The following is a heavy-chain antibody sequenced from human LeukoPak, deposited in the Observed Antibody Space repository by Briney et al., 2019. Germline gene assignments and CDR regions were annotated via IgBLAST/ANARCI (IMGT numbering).Heavy chain of an antibody. V-gene: IGHV4-31*03. D-gene: IGHD5-12*01. CDR2: IYYSGST. CDR1: GGSIRSGGYY. J-gene: IGHJ4*02. CDR3: ARGLYSGYDSPFDY. Sequence: PSQTLSLTCTVSGGSIRSGGYYWSWIRQHPGKGLEWIGYIYYSGSTYYNPSLKSRVTISVDTSKNQFSLKLSSVTAADTAVYYCARGLYSGYDSPFDYWGQGTLVTVSS.